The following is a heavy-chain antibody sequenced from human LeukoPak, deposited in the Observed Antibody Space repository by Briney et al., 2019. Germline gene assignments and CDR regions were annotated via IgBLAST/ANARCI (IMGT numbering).Heavy chain of an antibody. J-gene: IGHJ4*02. Sequence: TGGSLTLSCAASSFTFSNAWMNWLRQAPGKGLEWVGRIKSKTDGGTIDYTAPVKGRFTISRDDSKNTLYLQMNSLKTEDTAVYYCNNREFWGQGTLVTVSS. CDR2: IKSKTDGGTI. CDR1: SFTFSNAW. D-gene: IGHD3-10*01. CDR3: NNREF. V-gene: IGHV3-15*07.